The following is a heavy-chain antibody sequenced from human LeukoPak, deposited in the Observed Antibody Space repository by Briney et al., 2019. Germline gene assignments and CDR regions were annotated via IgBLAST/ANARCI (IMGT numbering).Heavy chain of an antibody. CDR3: ARERQRIGAAGNFDY. V-gene: IGHV1-46*01. CDR2: INPGRGST. J-gene: IGHJ4*02. CDR1: GYTFTSYY. D-gene: IGHD6-13*01. Sequence: GASVKVSCKASGYTFTSYYIHWVRQARGQGLEWMGRINPGRGSTTYAQKLQGRVTMTRDTSTSTVYMELSSLRSEDTAVYYCARERQRIGAAGNFDYWGQGTLVTVSS.